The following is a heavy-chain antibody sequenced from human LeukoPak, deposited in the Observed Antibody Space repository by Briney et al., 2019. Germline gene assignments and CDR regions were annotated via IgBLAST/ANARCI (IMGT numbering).Heavy chain of an antibody. V-gene: IGHV3-30*04. Sequence: GRSLRLSCAASGFLLSDSTMHWVRQAPGKGLEGVAAASFHGSNTYYADSMKGRFTISRDNSKNTVYLQMNSLRTEDTAVYYCARERSWNGPLDYWGQGTLVTVSS. CDR1: GFLLSDST. D-gene: IGHD1-1*01. J-gene: IGHJ4*02. CDR2: ASFHGSNT. CDR3: ARERSWNGPLDY.